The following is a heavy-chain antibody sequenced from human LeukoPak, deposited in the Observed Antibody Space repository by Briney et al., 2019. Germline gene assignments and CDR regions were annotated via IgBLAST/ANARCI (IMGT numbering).Heavy chain of an antibody. CDR3: ASLTYGDYGSVAFDI. J-gene: IGHJ3*02. CDR2: IYYSGST. CDR1: GGSISSGGYY. Sequence: ASETLSLTCTVSGGSISSGGYYWSWIRQHPGKGLEWIGYIYYSGSTYYNPSLKSRVTISVDTSKNQFSLKLSSVTAADTAVYYCASLTYGDYGSVAFDIWGQGTMVTVSS. V-gene: IGHV4-31*03. D-gene: IGHD4-17*01.